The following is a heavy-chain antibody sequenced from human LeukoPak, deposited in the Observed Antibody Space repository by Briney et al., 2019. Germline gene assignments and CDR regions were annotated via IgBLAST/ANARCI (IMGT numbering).Heavy chain of an antibody. CDR1: GFTFSSYA. J-gene: IGHJ4*02. D-gene: IGHD3-22*01. V-gene: IGHV3-30-3*01. CDR2: ISYDGSNK. CDR3: ARGDSGYYYSSYDY. Sequence: GGSLRLSCAASGFTFSSYAMHWVRQAPGKGLEWVAVISYDGSNKYYADSVKGRFTISRDNSKNTLYLQMDSLRAEDTAVYYCARGDSGYYYSSYDYWGQGTLVTVSS.